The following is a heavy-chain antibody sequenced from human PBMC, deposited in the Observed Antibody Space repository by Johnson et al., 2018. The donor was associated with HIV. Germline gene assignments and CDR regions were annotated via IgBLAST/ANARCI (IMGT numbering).Heavy chain of an antibody. V-gene: IGHV3-48*04. D-gene: IGHD2-15*01. CDR3: ARSKDCSVGTCPDAFDI. J-gene: IGHJ3*02. CDR1: GFTFTYYA. Sequence: VQLVESGGGLVQPGGSLRLSCAASGFTFTYYAMSWVRQAPGKGLEWVSGISGSGTTIYSADSVQGRFTTSRDNAKNSLYLQMNSLRAEDTAVYYCARSKDCSVGTCPDAFDIWGQGTLVMVSS. CDR2: ISGSGTTI.